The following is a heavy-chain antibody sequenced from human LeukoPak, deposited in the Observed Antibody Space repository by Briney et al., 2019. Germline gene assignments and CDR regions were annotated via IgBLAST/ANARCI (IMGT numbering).Heavy chain of an antibody. D-gene: IGHD6-25*01. CDR1: GFTVNHKY. V-gene: IGHV3-53*01. Sequence: PGGSLRLSCAASGFTVNHKYMNWVRQAPGKGLEWVSVISSGDSTYYADSVKGRFTISRDNSKNTLYLQMNSLRVEDTAVYYCGRDLIGTAASWDSWGQGTLVTVSS. CDR2: ISSGDST. CDR3: GRDLIGTAASWDS. J-gene: IGHJ4*02.